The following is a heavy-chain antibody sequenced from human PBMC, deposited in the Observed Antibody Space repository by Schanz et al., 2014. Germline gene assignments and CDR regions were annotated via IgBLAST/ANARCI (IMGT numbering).Heavy chain of an antibody. V-gene: IGHV3-23*04. Sequence: VQLVESGGGVVQPGRSLRLSCAASGFTFNSYAMTWVRQAPGKGLEWVSSISHSGGSKYYADSVKGRFSISRDNAKNSLFLQMNRLRAEDTALYYCAIIGVMVAVAGTRADYWGQGTLVTVSS. J-gene: IGHJ4*02. D-gene: IGHD6-19*01. CDR3: AIIGVMVAVAGTRADY. CDR2: ISHSGGSK. CDR1: GFTFNSYA.